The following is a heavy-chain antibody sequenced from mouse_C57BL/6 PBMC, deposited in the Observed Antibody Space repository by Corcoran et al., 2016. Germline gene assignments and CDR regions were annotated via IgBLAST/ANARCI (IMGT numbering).Heavy chain of an antibody. V-gene: IGHV1-26*01. CDR3: ARQEPSYYAMDY. J-gene: IGHJ4*01. CDR1: GYTFTDYY. CDR2: INPNNGGT. Sequence: EVQLQQSGPELVKPGASVKISCKASGYTFTDYYMNWVKQSHGKSLEWIGDINPNNGGTSYNQKFKGKATLTVDKSSSTAYMELRSLTSEDSAVYYRARQEPSYYAMDYWGQGTSVTVSS.